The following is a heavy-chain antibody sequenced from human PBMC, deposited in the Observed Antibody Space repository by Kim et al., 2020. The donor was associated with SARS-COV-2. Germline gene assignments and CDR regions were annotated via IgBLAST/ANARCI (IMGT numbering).Heavy chain of an antibody. CDR2: IYSGGST. J-gene: IGHJ5*02. Sequence: GGSLRLSCAASGFTVSSNYMSWVRQAPGKGLEWVSVIYSGGSTYYADSVKGRFTISRDNSKNTLYLQMNSLRAEDTAVYYCARVIAVTYNWFDPWGQGTLVTVSS. CDR3: ARVIAVTYNWFDP. D-gene: IGHD6-19*01. CDR1: GFTVSSNY. V-gene: IGHV3-53*01.